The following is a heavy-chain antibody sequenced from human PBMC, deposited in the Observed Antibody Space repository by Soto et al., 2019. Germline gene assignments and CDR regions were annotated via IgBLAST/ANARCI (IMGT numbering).Heavy chain of an antibody. CDR1: GGSISSSSYY. J-gene: IGHJ3*02. CDR3: ARLVGDTNPLDAFDI. V-gene: IGHV4-39*01. D-gene: IGHD1-26*01. CDR2: IYYSGST. Sequence: QLQLQESGPGLVKPSETLSLTCTVSGGSISSSSYYWGWIRQPPGKGLEWIGSIYYSGSTYYNPSLKSRVTISVDTSKNQFYLKLSSVTAADTAVYYCARLVGDTNPLDAFDIWGQGTMVTVSS.